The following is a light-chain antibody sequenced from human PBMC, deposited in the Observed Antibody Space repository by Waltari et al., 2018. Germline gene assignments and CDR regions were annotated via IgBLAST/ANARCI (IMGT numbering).Light chain of an antibody. Sequence: EIVMTQSPATLSVSPGERATLSCRASQSVSSNLAWYHQKPGQAPRLLIYGASTRATGIPARFSGSGSWTEFTLTISSLQSEDFAVYYCQQYNNWPPERTFGQGTKVESK. V-gene: IGKV3-15*01. CDR3: QQYNNWPPERT. CDR2: GAS. J-gene: IGKJ1*01. CDR1: QSVSSN.